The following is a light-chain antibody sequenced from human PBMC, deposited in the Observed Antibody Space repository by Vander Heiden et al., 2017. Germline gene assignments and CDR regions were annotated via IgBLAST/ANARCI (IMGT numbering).Light chain of an antibody. CDR1: QSISSY. Sequence: DIQMTQSPSSLSASVRDRVTITCRASQSISSYLNWYQQKPGKAPKLLIYAASSLQSGVPSRFSGSGSGTDFTLTISSLQPEDIATYYCQQSYSTPYTFGQGTKLEIK. CDR3: QQSYSTPYT. CDR2: AAS. V-gene: IGKV1-39*01. J-gene: IGKJ2*01.